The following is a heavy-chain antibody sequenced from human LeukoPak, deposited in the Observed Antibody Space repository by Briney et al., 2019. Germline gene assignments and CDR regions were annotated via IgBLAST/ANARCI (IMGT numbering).Heavy chain of an antibody. CDR3: ARHASIVYGRYWYFDL. Sequence: NPSETLSLTCTVSGESISGFYWNWIRQPPGKGLEWIGYIYYSGSTNYNPSLKSRVTISVDTSKNQFSLKLSSVTAADTAVYYCARHASIVYGRYWYFDLWGRGTLVTVSS. CDR2: IYYSGST. CDR1: GESISGFY. D-gene: IGHD2-8*01. V-gene: IGHV4-59*08. J-gene: IGHJ2*01.